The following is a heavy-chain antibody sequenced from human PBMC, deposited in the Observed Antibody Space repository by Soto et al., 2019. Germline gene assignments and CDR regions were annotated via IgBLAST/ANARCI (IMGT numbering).Heavy chain of an antibody. CDR2: IYSSGGT. J-gene: IGHJ4*02. CDR1: GGSISSGPYS. V-gene: IGHV4-61*01. D-gene: IGHD3-22*01. Sequence: SETLSLTCTVSGGSISSGPYSWGWIRQPPGEGLEWIGYIYSSGGTSYNPSLKSRVTISVDTSKNQFSLKLSSVTAADTAVYYCARVIEGSGSYYSDYWGQGTQVTVSS. CDR3: ARVIEGSGSYYSDY.